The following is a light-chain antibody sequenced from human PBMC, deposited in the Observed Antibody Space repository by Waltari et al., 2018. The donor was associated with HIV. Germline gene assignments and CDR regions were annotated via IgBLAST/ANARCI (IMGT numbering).Light chain of an antibody. Sequence: DIRMTQSPSFLSASVGDRVTITCRASQAISESLAWYQQRQGEAPKLLLFGASRLDTGVPFRFSGSGSVTNFSLFINGLRPGDFAIYYCHQYYNVPQTFGQGTKV. V-gene: IGKV1-NL1*01. CDR1: QAISES. CDR2: GAS. J-gene: IGKJ1*01. CDR3: HQYYNVPQT.